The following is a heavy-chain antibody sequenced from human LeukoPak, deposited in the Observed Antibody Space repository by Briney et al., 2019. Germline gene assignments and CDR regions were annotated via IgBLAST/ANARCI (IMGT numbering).Heavy chain of an antibody. Sequence: ASVKVSCKVSGYTLTELSMHWVRQAPGKGLEWMGGFDPEDGGTVYAQRFQGRVTMTEDTSTDTAYMELSSLRSEDTAVYYCATGSLRLGEFSLGYWGQGTLVTVSS. CDR2: FDPEDGGT. CDR3: ATGSLRLGEFSLGY. V-gene: IGHV1-24*01. CDR1: GYTLTELS. D-gene: IGHD3-16*02. J-gene: IGHJ4*02.